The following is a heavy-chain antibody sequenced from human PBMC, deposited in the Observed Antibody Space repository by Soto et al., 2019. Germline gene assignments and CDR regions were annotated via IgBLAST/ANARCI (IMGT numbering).Heavy chain of an antibody. Sequence: SETLSLTCTVSGDTVNNGDYFWSWMRHSPGKGLEWLGYIYFTGSTYYSPSLKSRLHISMDKSKNHFSLEMTSVTVADTAVYFCARGEVVDVVAAFKRELDPWGTGLLVIVSS. CDR2: IYFTGST. J-gene: IGHJ5*02. CDR1: GDTVNNGDYF. CDR3: ARGEVVDVVAAFKRELDP. V-gene: IGHV4-30-4*01. D-gene: IGHD5-12*01.